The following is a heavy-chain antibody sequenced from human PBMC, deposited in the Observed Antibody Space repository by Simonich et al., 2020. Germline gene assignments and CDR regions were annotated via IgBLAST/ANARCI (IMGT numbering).Heavy chain of an antibody. D-gene: IGHD2-21*01. CDR3: ARNGLVGILKAFDI. Sequence: QVQLVQSGAEVKKPGASVKVSCKASGYTFTGYYMHWVRQAPGQGLEWRGWINPKSGGTNYAQKFQGRVTMTRDTSISTAYMELSRLRSDDTAVYYCARNGLVGILKAFDIWGQGTMVTVSS. CDR2: INPKSGGT. CDR1: GYTFTGYY. V-gene: IGHV1-2*02. J-gene: IGHJ3*02.